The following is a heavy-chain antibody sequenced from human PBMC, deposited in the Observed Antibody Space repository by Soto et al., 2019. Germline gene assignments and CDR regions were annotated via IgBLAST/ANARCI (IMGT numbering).Heavy chain of an antibody. D-gene: IGHD3-9*01. V-gene: IGHV1-2*04. CDR2: INPNSGGT. CDR3: ARDLVDILTGAIFGMDV. CDR1: GYTFTGYY. Sequence: ASVKVSCKASGYTFTGYYMHWVRQAPGQGLEWMGWINPNSGGTNYAQKIQGWVTMTRDTSISTAYMELSRLRSDDTAVYYCARDLVDILTGAIFGMDVWGQGTTVTVSS. J-gene: IGHJ6*02.